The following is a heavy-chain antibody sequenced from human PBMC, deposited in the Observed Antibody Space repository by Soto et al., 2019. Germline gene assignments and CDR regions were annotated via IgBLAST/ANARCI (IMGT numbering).Heavy chain of an antibody. J-gene: IGHJ4*02. Sequence: PGGSLRLSCAASGFTFTNAWFNWVRQAPGKGLEWVSVIHGGGNSAYYADSVKGRFTISRDNSKNTLYLQMNSLRADDTAVYYRAKDAPTSAKPLDYWGQGTLVTVSS. V-gene: IGHV3-23*01. CDR1: GFTFTNAW. CDR3: AKDAPTSAKPLDY. CDR2: IHGGGNSA.